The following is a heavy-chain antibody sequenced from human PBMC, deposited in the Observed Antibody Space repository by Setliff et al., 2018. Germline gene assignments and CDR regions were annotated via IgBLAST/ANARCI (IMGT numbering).Heavy chain of an antibody. J-gene: IGHJ5*01. D-gene: IGHD1-20*01. CDR2: IYGGGGNGGRNT. V-gene: IGHV3-23*03. CDR1: GFSFSNYS. Sequence: GGSLRLSCVVSGFSFSNYSMAWVRQAPGKGLQWVSGIYGGGGNGGRNTFYADSVKGRFTISRDNSKNTLYLQMNSLRAEDTALYHCTKDRVPDGIWDFDSWGPGSLVTVSS. CDR3: TKDRVPDGIWDFDS.